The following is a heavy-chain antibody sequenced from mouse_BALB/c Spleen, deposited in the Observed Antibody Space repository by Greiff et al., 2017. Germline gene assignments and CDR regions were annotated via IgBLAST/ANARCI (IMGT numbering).Heavy chain of an antibody. J-gene: IGHJ2*01. CDR1: GYTFSSYW. D-gene: IGHD1-1*01. V-gene: IGHV1S126*01. Sequence: QVQLKQSGAELMKPGASVKISCKATGYTFSSYWINWVKQRPGQGLEWIGNIYPSDSYTNYNQKFKDKATLTVDKSSSTAYMQLSSPTSEDSAVYYCTRENGSSLFDYWGQGTTLTVSS. CDR2: IYPSDSYT. CDR3: TRENGSSLFDY.